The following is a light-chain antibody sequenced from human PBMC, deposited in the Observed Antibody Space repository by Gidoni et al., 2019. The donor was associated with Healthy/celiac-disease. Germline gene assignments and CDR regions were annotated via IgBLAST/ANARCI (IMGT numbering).Light chain of an antibody. CDR1: PGISSA. CDR3: YQFNSYHLAYT. J-gene: IGKJ2*01. Sequence: AIQLNQSPSSLSASVGDRVTITCRASPGISSALAWYQQKPGKAPNLLIYDAYSLDSGVPSMFSGSGTGTDFDLTISILQPEAFATYFCYQFNSYHLAYTFGQGTKLEIK. CDR2: DAY. V-gene: IGKV1-13*02.